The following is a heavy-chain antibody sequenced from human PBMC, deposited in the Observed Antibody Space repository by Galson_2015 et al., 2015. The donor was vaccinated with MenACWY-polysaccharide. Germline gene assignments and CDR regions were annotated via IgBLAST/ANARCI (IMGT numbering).Heavy chain of an antibody. CDR1: GASISNYY. CDR2: VYASGST. D-gene: IGHD6-19*01. CDR3: ARVRGGQWPLYSMDV. Sequence: SEPLSLTCTVSGASISNYYWTWIRQPAGKGLEWIGRVYASGSTNSNPSLKSRLTMSVDTSKNQFSLGLSSVTAADTAIYYCARVRGGQWPLYSMDVWGQGTTVTVSS. V-gene: IGHV4-4*07. J-gene: IGHJ6*02.